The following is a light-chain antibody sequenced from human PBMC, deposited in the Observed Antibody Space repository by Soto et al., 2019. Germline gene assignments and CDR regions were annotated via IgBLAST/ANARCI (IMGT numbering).Light chain of an antibody. CDR1: SSDVGAYNF. Sequence: QSVLTQPASVSGSPGQSIAISCTGTSSDVGAYNFVSWYQQHPGKAPKLMLYDVGNRPSGVSNRFSGSKSGNTASLTISGLQAEDEDDYYCSSYTTSSTYLFGTGTKVTVL. CDR3: SSYTTSSTYL. J-gene: IGLJ1*01. CDR2: DVG. V-gene: IGLV2-14*03.